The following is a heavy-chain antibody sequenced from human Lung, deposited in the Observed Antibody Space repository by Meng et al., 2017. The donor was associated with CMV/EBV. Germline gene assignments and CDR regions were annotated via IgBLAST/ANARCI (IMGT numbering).Heavy chain of an antibody. CDR1: GFTFDDYT. J-gene: IGHJ4*02. Sequence: GGSLRLSCAASGFTFDDYTMHWVRQAPGKGLEWVSLISWDGGSTYYADSVKGRFTISRDNSKNSLYLQMNSPRTEDTALYYCAKDHSDFWSGPFDYWGQGTLVTVSS. CDR2: ISWDGGST. V-gene: IGHV3-43*01. D-gene: IGHD3-3*01. CDR3: AKDHSDFWSGPFDY.